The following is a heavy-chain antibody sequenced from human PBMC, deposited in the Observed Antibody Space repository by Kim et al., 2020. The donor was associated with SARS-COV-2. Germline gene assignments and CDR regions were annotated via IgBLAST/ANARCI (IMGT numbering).Heavy chain of an antibody. CDR2: ISSGSSFI. Sequence: GSLRLSCAASGITFSSYSMNWVRQAPGKGLEWVSSISSGSSFINYADSVKGRFTISRDDAKNSLSLQMNSLRAEDTAVYYCARVRTIHCSGGSCYGMDV. D-gene: IGHD2-15*01. J-gene: IGHJ6*01. CDR1: GITFSSYS. V-gene: IGHV3-21*01. CDR3: ARVRTIHCSGGSCYGMDV.